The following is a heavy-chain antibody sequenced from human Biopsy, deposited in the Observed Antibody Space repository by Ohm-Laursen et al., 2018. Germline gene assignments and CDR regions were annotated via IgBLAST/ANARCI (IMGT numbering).Heavy chain of an antibody. V-gene: IGHV4-39*01. CDR1: GVSISSTTYY. Sequence: PSQTLSLTCSVSGVSISSTTYYWGWIHQPPGKGLEWIGSIHYSGTTYYHASLRSRVTISVDKSKNQFSLKLTSVTAAETAVYYCARQGEWEHFADYWGQGTLVSVSS. J-gene: IGHJ4*02. CDR2: IHYSGTT. CDR3: ARQGEWEHFADY. D-gene: IGHD1-26*01.